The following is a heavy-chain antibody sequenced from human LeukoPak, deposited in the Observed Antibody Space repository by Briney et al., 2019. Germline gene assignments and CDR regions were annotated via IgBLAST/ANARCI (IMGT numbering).Heavy chain of an antibody. J-gene: IGHJ4*02. CDR3: ARVATYYDSSGYYFGGFDY. CDR1: GGSFSDSY. CDR2: IYYSGST. V-gene: IGHV4-59*01. Sequence: PSETLSLTCADYGGSFSDSYWSWIRQAPGKGLEWIGYIYYSGSTNYNPSLKSRVTISVDTSKNQFSLKLSSVTAADTAVYYCARVATYYDSSGYYFGGFDYWGQGTLVTVSS. D-gene: IGHD3-22*01.